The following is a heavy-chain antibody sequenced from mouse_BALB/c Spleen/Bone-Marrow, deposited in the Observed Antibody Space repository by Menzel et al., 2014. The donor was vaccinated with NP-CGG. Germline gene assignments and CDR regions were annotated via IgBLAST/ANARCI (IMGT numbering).Heavy chain of an antibody. CDR3: AREGDTAFAY. Sequence: QQSGPGLVKPSQSLSLTCTVTGCSITSDYAWNWIRQFPGDKLEWMGYINYSGFTTYNPSLKSRISITRDTSKNQFFLQLNSVTTEDTATYYCAREGDTAFAYWGQGTLVTVSA. V-gene: IGHV3-2*02. D-gene: IGHD2-13*01. CDR1: GCSITSDYA. J-gene: IGHJ3*01. CDR2: INYSGFT.